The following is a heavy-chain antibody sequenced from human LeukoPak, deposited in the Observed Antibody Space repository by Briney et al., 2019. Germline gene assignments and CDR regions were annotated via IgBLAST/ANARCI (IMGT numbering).Heavy chain of an antibody. Sequence: PGGSLRLSCAASGFTFSSYSMNWVRQAPGKGLEWVSSISSSSYIYYADSVKGRFTISRDNAKNSLYLQMNSLRAEDTAVYYCARYDSSTSGGWFDPWGQGTLVTVSS. CDR3: ARYDSSTSGGWFDP. D-gene: IGHD2-2*01. CDR1: GFTFSSYS. CDR2: ISSSSYI. V-gene: IGHV3-21*01. J-gene: IGHJ5*02.